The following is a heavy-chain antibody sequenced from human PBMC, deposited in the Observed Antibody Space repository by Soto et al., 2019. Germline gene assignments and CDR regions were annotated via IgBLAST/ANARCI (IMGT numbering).Heavy chain of an antibody. J-gene: IGHJ4*02. Sequence: EVQLVESGGGLVKPGGSLRLSCAASGFTFSSYSMNWVHQAPGKGLEWVSSISSSSSYIYYADSVKGRFTISRDNAKNSLYLQMNSLRAEDTAVYYCARDVKQLRCLDYWGQGTLVTVSS. CDR2: ISSSSSYI. D-gene: IGHD4-17*01. V-gene: IGHV3-21*01. CDR1: GFTFSSYS. CDR3: ARDVKQLRCLDY.